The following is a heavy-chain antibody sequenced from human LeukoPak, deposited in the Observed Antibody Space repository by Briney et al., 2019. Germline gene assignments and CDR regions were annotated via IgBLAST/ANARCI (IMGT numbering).Heavy chain of an antibody. D-gene: IGHD2-15*01. CDR3: AKAGSGVVVAATHFDY. CDR2: INWNGGST. V-gene: IGHV3-20*04. CDR1: GFTFDDYG. Sequence: GGSLRLSCAASGFTFDDYGMSWVRQAPGKGLEWVSGINWNGGSTGYADSVKGRFTISRDNAKNTLYLQMNSLRAEDTAVYYCAKAGSGVVVAATHFDYWGQGTLVTVSS. J-gene: IGHJ4*02.